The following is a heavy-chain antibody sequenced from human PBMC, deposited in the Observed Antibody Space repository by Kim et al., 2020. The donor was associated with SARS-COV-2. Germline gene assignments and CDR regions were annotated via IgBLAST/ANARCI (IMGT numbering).Heavy chain of an antibody. J-gene: IGHJ6*03. CDR3: ARDYWVGSLSYYYYYMDV. D-gene: IGHD1-26*01. V-gene: IGHV3-48*02. CDR2: ISSSSSTI. Sequence: GGSLRLSCAASGFTFSSYSMNWVRQAPGKGLEWVSYISSSSSTIYYADSVKGRFTISRDNAKNSLYLQMNSLRDEDTAVYYCARDYWVGSLSYYYYYMDVWGKGTTVTVSS. CDR1: GFTFSSYS.